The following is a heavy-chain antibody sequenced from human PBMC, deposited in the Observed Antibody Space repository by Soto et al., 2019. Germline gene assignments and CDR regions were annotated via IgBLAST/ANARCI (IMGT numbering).Heavy chain of an antibody. J-gene: IGHJ4*02. CDR2: ISGNGRII. CDR3: XXXXXXXXXXXFDY. Sequence: QVQLVESGGGLVKPGGSLRLSCATSGFIFSDYYMHWIRQAPGKGLEWISYISGNGRIIQYADSAKGRFTISRDNAQNSLYLQMNSLRAEDXXLXXXXXXXXXXXXXXFDYWGQGTLVTVSS. CDR1: GFIFSDYY. V-gene: IGHV3-11*01.